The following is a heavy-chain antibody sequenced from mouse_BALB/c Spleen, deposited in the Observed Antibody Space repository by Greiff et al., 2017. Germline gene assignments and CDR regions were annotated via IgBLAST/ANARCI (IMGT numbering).Heavy chain of an antibody. Sequence: VKLQESGPELVKPGASVKISCKASGYAFSSSWMNWVKQRPGQGLEWIGRIYPGDGDTNYNGKFKGKATLTADKSSSTAYMQLSSLTSVDAAVYFCARGEYERAFDYWGQGTTLTVSA. V-gene: IGHV1-82*01. CDR3: ARGEYERAFDY. CDR1: GYAFSSSW. D-gene: IGHD2-13*01. CDR2: IYPGDGDT. J-gene: IGHJ2*01.